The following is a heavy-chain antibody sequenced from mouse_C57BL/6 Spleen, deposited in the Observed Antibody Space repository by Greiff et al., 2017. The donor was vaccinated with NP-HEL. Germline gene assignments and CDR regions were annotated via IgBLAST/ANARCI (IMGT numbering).Heavy chain of an antibody. J-gene: IGHJ4*01. Sequence: QVQLQQPGAELVKPGASVKLSCKASGSTFTSYWMQWVNQRPGQGLEWIGEIDPSDSYTNYNQKFKGQATLTVDTSSSTGYMQLSSLTSEDSAGYYCARRFYYGSSYNAMDYWGQGTSVTVSS. D-gene: IGHD1-1*01. CDR1: GSTFTSYW. CDR3: ARRFYYGSSYNAMDY. V-gene: IGHV1-50*01. CDR2: IDPSDSYT.